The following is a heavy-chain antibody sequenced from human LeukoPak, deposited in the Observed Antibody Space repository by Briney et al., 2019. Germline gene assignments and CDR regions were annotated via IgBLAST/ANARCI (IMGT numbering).Heavy chain of an antibody. D-gene: IGHD3-22*01. CDR3: ATANYDSSGYDY. Sequence: ASVKVSCKVSGYTLTELSVHWVRQAPGKGLEWMGGFDPEDGETIYAQKFQGRVTMTEDTSTDTAYMELSSLRSEDTAVYYCATANYDSSGYDYWGQGTLVTVSS. CDR2: FDPEDGET. CDR1: GYTLTELS. V-gene: IGHV1-24*01. J-gene: IGHJ4*02.